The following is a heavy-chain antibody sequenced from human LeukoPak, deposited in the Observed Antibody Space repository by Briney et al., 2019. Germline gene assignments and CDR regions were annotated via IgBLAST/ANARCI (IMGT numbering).Heavy chain of an antibody. Sequence: SQTLSLTCAVSGGSFGSGTHSWSWIRQPPGKGLEWIGYIYHTGSTYYNPSLKSRVTISLDRSKDQFSLNLSSVTAADTAVYYCAGTLTCSGGTCYSANWFDPWGQGTLVTVSS. CDR2: IYHTGST. CDR1: GGSFGSGTHS. D-gene: IGHD2-15*01. CDR3: AGTLTCSGGTCYSANWFDP. J-gene: IGHJ5*02. V-gene: IGHV4-30-2*01.